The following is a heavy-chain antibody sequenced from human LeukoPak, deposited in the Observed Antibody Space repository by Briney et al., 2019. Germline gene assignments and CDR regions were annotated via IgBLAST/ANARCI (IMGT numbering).Heavy chain of an antibody. J-gene: IGHJ6*03. Sequence: ASVKVSCKASGYTFTSYGISWVRQAPGQGLEWMGWICAYNGNTNYAQKLQGRVTMTTDTSTSTAYMELRSLRSDDTAVYYCARVGGYSGYGWGYYMDVWGKGTTVTVSS. CDR3: ARVGGYSGYGWGYYMDV. V-gene: IGHV1-18*04. CDR1: GYTFTSYG. D-gene: IGHD5-12*01. CDR2: ICAYNGNT.